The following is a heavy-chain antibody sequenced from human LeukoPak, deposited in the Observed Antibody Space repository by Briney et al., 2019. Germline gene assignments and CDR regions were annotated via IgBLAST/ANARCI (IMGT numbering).Heavy chain of an antibody. CDR3: AKEVDSGCSGGSCYPDY. CDR2: ISGSGGST. J-gene: IGHJ4*02. Sequence: GGSLRLSCAASGFTFSSYWMHWVRQAPGKGLEWVSAISGSGGSTYYADSVKGRFTISRDNSKNTLYLQMNSLRAEDTAVYYCAKEVDSGCSGGSCYPDYWGQGTLVTVSS. D-gene: IGHD2-15*01. CDR1: GFTFSSYW. V-gene: IGHV3-23*01.